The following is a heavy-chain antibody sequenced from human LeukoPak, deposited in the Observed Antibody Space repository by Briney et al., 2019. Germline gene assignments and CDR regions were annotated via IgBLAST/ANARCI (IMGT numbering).Heavy chain of an antibody. D-gene: IGHD6-19*01. J-gene: IGHJ4*02. V-gene: IGHV1-18*01. Sequence: ASVKVSCKASGYTFTSYGISWVRQAPGQGLEWMGWISAYNGNTNYAQKLQGRVTMTTDTSTSTAYMELRSLRSDDTAVYYCARDPAPGIAVAGTPKFDYWGQGTLVTVSS. CDR1: GYTFTSYG. CDR2: ISAYNGNT. CDR3: ARDPAPGIAVAGTPKFDY.